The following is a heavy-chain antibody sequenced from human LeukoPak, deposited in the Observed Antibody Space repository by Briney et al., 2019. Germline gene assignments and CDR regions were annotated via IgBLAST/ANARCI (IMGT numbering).Heavy chain of an antibody. CDR3: ATCFNGPDDGFDF. CDR2: LRQGGSEK. Sequence: GGSLRLSCAASGFTFSTFWMSWVRQAPGKGLEFVASLRQGGSEKYIVDSMKGRFTISGDIAKNSLYLEINGLRVEDTAVYYCATCFNGPDDGFDFWGQGTMVTVSS. J-gene: IGHJ3*01. D-gene: IGHD2-8*01. V-gene: IGHV3-7*01. CDR1: GFTFSTFW.